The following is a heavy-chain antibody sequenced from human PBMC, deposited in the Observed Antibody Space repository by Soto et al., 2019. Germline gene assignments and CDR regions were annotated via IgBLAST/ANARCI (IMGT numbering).Heavy chain of an antibody. CDR3: SRDGDYYGLDV. CDR1: GFNSDDYG. CDR2: IGRPAYGETA. Sequence: GGSLRLSCSFSGFNSDDYGLTWVRQAPGKGLEWVGFIGRPAYGETAEYAASVKGIFIISRDDSKHIAYLQMNSLQTEDTAIYYCSRDGDYYGLDVWGQGTTVTVSS. V-gene: IGHV3-49*04. D-gene: IGHD3-3*01. J-gene: IGHJ6*02.